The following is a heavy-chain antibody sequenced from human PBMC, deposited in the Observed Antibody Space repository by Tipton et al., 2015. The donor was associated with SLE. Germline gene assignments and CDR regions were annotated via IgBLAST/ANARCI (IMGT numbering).Heavy chain of an antibody. CDR3: ARGHERHYDSPNFDI. D-gene: IGHD5-12*01. CDR2: INHSGST. CDR1: GGSFSGYY. V-gene: IGHV4-34*01. J-gene: IGHJ3*02. Sequence: AGLVKPSETLSLTCAVYGGSFSGYYWSWIRQPPGKGLEWIGEINHSGSTNYNPSLKSRVTISVATSKNQFSLKLSSVTAADTAVYYCARGHERHYDSPNFDIWGQGTMVTVSS.